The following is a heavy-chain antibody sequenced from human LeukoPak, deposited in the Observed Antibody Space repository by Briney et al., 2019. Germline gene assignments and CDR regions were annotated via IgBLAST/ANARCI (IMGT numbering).Heavy chain of an antibody. CDR3: ARDKDSSSSSLLFDY. CDR2: ISSSSSYI. CDR1: GFTFSSYS. D-gene: IGHD6-6*01. V-gene: IGHV3-21*01. J-gene: IGHJ4*02. Sequence: GRSLRLSCAASGFTFSSYSMNWVRQAPGKGLESVSSISSSSSYIYYADSVKGRFTISRDNAKNSLYLRMNSLRAEDTAVYYCARDKDSSSSSLLFDYWCPGTLVTVSS.